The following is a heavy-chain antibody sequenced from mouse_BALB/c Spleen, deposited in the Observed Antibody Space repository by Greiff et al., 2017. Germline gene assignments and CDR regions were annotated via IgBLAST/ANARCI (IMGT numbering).Heavy chain of an antibody. V-gene: IGHV5-6-4*01. J-gene: IGHJ3*01. Sequence: EVQRVESGGGLVKPGGSLKLSCAASGFTFSSYTMSWVRQTPEKRLEWVATISSGGSYTYYPDSVKGRFTISRDNAKNTLYLQMSSLKSEDTAMYYCTNLYGNPFAYWGQGTLVTVSA. CDR1: GFTFSSYT. D-gene: IGHD2-1*01. CDR3: TNLYGNPFAY. CDR2: ISSGGSYT.